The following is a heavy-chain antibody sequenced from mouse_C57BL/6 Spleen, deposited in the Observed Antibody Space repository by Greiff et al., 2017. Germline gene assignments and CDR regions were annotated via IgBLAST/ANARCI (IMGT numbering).Heavy chain of an antibody. CDR1: GYTFTSYW. Sequence: QVQLQQPGAELVMPGASVKLSCKASGYTFTSYWMHWVKQRPGQGLEWIGEIDPSDSYTNYNQKFKGKSTLTVDKSSSTAYMQLSSLTSEDSAVYYCARGGSYYSNFVYAMDYWGQGTSGTVSS. V-gene: IGHV1-69*01. CDR3: ARGGSYYSNFVYAMDY. CDR2: IDPSDSYT. D-gene: IGHD2-5*01. J-gene: IGHJ4*01.